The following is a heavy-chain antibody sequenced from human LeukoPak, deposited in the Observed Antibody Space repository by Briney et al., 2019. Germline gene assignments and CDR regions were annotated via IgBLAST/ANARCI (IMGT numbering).Heavy chain of an antibody. J-gene: IGHJ4*02. CDR3: ARRGSYNDY. CDR2: ISRRDDYT. Sequence: PGGSLRLSCAASGFAFSSYAMSWVRQPPGKGLEWVSVISRRDDYTYYADSVKGRFTISRDNSKNTLYLQMNSLRAEDTAVYYCARRGSYNDYWAREPWSPSPQ. CDR1: GFAFSSYA. V-gene: IGHV3-23*01. D-gene: IGHD3-16*01.